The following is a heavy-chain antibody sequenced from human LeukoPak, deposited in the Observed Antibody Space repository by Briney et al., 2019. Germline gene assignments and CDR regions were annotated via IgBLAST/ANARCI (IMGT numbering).Heavy chain of an antibody. J-gene: IGHJ4*02. V-gene: IGHV4-59*08. CDR1: GGSISSYY. CDR3: ARIDSSGWYDY. D-gene: IGHD6-19*01. Sequence: ETLSLTCTVSGGSISSYYWSWIRQPPGKGLEWIGYIYYSGSTNYNPSLKSRVTISVDTSKNQFSLKLSSVTAADTAVYYCARIDSSGWYDYWGQGTLVTVSS. CDR2: IYYSGST.